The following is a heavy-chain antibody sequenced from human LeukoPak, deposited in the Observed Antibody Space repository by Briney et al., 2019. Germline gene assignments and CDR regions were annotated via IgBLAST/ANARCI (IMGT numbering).Heavy chain of an antibody. CDR3: ARHYYYDSSGFFDY. D-gene: IGHD3-22*01. CDR2: IYYSGST. CDR1: GGSISSSSYY. Sequence: SETLSLTCTVSGGSISSSSYYWGWIRQPPGTGLECIGSIYYSGSTYYNPSLKSRVTISVDTSKNQFSLKLSSVTAVDTAVYYCARHYYYDSSGFFDYWGQGTLVTVSS. V-gene: IGHV4-39*01. J-gene: IGHJ4*02.